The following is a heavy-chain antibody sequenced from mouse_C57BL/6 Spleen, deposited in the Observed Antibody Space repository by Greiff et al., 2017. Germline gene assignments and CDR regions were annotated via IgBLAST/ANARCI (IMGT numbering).Heavy chain of an antibody. CDR2: IYPRSGNT. D-gene: IGHD4-1*01. CDR1: GYTFTSYG. Sequence: VKLQESGAELARPGASVKLSCKASGYTFTSYGISWVKQITGQGLEWIGEIYPRSGNTYYNEKFKGKATLTADKSSSTAYMELRSLTSEDSAVYFCARSGWDVGNYWGQGTTLTVAS. V-gene: IGHV1-81*01. CDR3: ARSGWDVGNY. J-gene: IGHJ2*01.